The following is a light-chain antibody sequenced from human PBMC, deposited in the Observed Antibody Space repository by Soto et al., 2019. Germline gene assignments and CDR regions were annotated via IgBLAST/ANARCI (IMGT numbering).Light chain of an antibody. Sequence: DIQMTQSPSPLSPSVGDKVTITCRASQGIRNDLNWYQQKPGKAPKRLIYAASSLQSGVPSRFSGSGSGSEFTLTISSLQPVDFATYYCLQHNNYPRTFGQGTKVEIK. V-gene: IGKV1-17*01. CDR1: QGIRND. CDR3: LQHNNYPRT. CDR2: AAS. J-gene: IGKJ1*01.